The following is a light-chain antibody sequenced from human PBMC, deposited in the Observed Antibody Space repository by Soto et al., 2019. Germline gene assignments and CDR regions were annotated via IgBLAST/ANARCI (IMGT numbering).Light chain of an antibody. J-gene: IGKJ4*01. CDR1: QNIKTY. Sequence: DIPITQSPSSLSASVGDRVAITCRASQNIKTYLNWYQQKPGKVPKLLIYGASSWECGIPTRFSGSGSGTDFTLTISSLQPEDFATYFCQRSYGSPRTFGRGTKVDIK. V-gene: IGKV1-39*01. CDR3: QRSYGSPRT. CDR2: GAS.